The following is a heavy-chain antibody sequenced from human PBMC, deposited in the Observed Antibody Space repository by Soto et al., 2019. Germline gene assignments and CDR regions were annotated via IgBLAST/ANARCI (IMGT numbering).Heavy chain of an antibody. CDR1: GGSISSSSYY. V-gene: IGHV4-39*01. CDR2: IYYSGST. J-gene: IGHJ6*02. Sequence: QLQLQESGPGLVKPSETLSLTCTVSGGSISSSSYYWGWIRQPPGKGLEWIGSIYYSGSTYYNPSLKSRVTISVDTSKNQFSLKLSSVTAADTAVYYCATPIRRDYGDLYSIYGMDVWGQGTTVTVSS. D-gene: IGHD4-17*01. CDR3: ATPIRRDYGDLYSIYGMDV.